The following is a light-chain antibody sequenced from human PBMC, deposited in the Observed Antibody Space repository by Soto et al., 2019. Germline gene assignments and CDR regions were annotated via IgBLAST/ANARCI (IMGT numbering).Light chain of an antibody. Sequence: EIVLTQSPATLSLSPGERAALSCRASQSISAYLAWYQQRPGQAPRLLIYDASNRATGVPARFSGSGSGTDFTLTISSLEPEDFAVYYCQQRGKSPRITFGGGTRVEIK. J-gene: IGKJ4*01. CDR1: QSISAY. CDR3: QQRGKSPRIT. CDR2: DAS. V-gene: IGKV3-11*01.